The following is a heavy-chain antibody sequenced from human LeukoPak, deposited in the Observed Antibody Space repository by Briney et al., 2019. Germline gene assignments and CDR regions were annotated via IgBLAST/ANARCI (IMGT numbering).Heavy chain of an antibody. J-gene: IGHJ2*01. CDR2: INPNSGGT. CDR3: ARSYGDYYDWYFDL. Sequence: GASVEVSCKASGYTFTGYYMHWVRQAPGQGLEWMGWINPNSGGTNYAQKFQGRVTMTRDTSISTAYMELSRLRSDDTAVYYCARSYGDYYDWYFDLWGRGTLVTVSS. V-gene: IGHV1-2*02. D-gene: IGHD4-17*01. CDR1: GYTFTGYY.